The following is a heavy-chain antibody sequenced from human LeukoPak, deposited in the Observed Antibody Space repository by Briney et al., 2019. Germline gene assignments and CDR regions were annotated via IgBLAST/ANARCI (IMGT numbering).Heavy chain of an antibody. CDR3: ARQGARAFDI. Sequence: SETLSLTCTVSGASISISIYYWDWIRHPPGKGLEWIGGIYYTGSTYYNPPLKGRVTISVDTSKNQFSLKLTSVAAADTAVYYCARQGARAFDIWGQGTMVTVSS. CDR1: GASISISIYY. J-gene: IGHJ3*02. CDR2: IYYTGST. V-gene: IGHV4-39*01.